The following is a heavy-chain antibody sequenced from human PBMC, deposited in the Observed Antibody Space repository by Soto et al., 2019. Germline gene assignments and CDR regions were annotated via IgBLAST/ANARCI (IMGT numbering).Heavy chain of an antibody. Sequence: QVQLVESGGGVVQPGRSLRLSCAASGFTFSSYAMHWVRQAPGKGLEWVAAISYDGSNKYYADSVKGRFTISRDNSKNTLYLQMNSLRAEDTAVYYCARDTFGGNSWVFEYWGQGTLVTVSS. CDR2: ISYDGSNK. D-gene: IGHD2-21*02. V-gene: IGHV3-30-3*01. CDR1: GFTFSSYA. CDR3: ARDTFGGNSWVFEY. J-gene: IGHJ4*02.